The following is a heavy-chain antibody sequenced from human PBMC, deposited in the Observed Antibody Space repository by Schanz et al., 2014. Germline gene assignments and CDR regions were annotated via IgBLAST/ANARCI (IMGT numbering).Heavy chain of an antibody. V-gene: IGHV1-69*02. CDR3: ARGTMPGTFDI. CDR1: GGTFSSYA. J-gene: IGHJ3*02. D-gene: IGHD2-2*01. CDR2: IIPILGIA. Sequence: QVQLVQSGAEVKKPGSPVKVSCKSSGGTFSSYAISWVRQAPGQGLEWMGRIIPILGIATYAQKFQGRVTITADKSTFTAYMELSSLRYEDTALYYCARGTMPGTFDIWGQGTMVTVSS.